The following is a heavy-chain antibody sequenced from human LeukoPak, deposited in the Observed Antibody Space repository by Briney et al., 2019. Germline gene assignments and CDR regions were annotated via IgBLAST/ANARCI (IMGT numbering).Heavy chain of an antibody. J-gene: IGHJ4*02. CDR1: GGSISSSSYY. CDR3: ARHPAGAWFGELFWDY. CDR2: IYYSGST. Sequence: SETLSLTCTVSGGSISSSSYYWGWIRQPPGKGLEWIGSIYYSGSTYYNPSLKSRVTISVDTSKNQFSLKLSSVTAADTAVYYCARHPAGAWFGELFWDYWGQGTLVTVSS. V-gene: IGHV4-39*01. D-gene: IGHD3-10*01.